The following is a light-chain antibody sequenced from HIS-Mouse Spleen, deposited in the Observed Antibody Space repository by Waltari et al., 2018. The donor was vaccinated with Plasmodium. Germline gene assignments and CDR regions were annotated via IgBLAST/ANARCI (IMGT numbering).Light chain of an antibody. J-gene: IGKJ1*01. CDR1: QRISSW. CDR2: KAS. Sequence: DIQMTQSPSTLSAPVGDRVTITCRASQRISSWLAWYQQKPGKAPKLLIYKASSLESGGPSRFSGRGSGTEFTLTISSLQPDDFATYYCQQYNSYSWTFGQGTKVEIK. V-gene: IGKV1-5*03. CDR3: QQYNSYSWT.